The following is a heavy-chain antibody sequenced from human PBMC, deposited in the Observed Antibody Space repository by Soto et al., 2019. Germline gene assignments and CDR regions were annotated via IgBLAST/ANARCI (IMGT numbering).Heavy chain of an antibody. V-gene: IGHV1-46*01. CDR1: GYTFTSYY. CDR3: ARAKDSSGYQPVYYYYGMDV. Sequence: ASVKVSCKASGYTFTSYYMHWVRQAPGQGLEWKGINNPSGGSTSYAQKFQGRVTMTRDTSTSTVYMELSSLRSEDTAVYYCARAKDSSGYQPVYYYYGMDVWGQGTTVTVSS. D-gene: IGHD3-22*01. CDR2: NNPSGGST. J-gene: IGHJ6*02.